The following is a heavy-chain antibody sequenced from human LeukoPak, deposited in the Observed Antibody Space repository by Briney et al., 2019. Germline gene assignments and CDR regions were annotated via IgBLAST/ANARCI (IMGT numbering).Heavy chain of an antibody. CDR3: ARDSGFADV. D-gene: IGHD3-10*01. J-gene: IGHJ6*04. CDR1: GFTFSNYN. V-gene: IGHV3-21*01. Sequence: GGSLRLSCVVSGFTFSNYNINWVRQAPGKGLEWASSISSSGRYIYYADSVKGRFTVSRDNARNSLFLQMNSLRAGDTAVYYCARDSGFADVWGKGTTVTVSS. CDR2: ISSSGRYI.